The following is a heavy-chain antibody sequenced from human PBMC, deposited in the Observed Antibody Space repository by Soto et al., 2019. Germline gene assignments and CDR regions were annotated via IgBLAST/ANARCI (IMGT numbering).Heavy chain of an antibody. CDR2: ISYDGSNK. D-gene: IGHD6-13*01. CDR1: GFTFSSYA. J-gene: IGHJ5*02. V-gene: IGHV3-30-3*01. CDR3: ARDRMIAGAGTCWFDP. Sequence: QVQLVESGGGVVQPGRSLRLSCAASGFTFSSYAMHWVRQAPGNGREWVAVISYDGSNKYYADSVKGRFTISRDNSNNTLYLQMNSLRAEDTAVYYCARDRMIAGAGTCWFDPWGQGTLVTVSS.